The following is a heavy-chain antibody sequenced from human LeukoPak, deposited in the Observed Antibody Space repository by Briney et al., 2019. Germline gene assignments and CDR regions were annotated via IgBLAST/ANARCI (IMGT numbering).Heavy chain of an antibody. CDR1: GYTFTGYY. Sequence: ASVKVSCKASGYTFTGYYMHWVRQAPGQGLEWMGWINPNSGGTNYAQKFQGRVTMTRDTSISTAYMELSKLRSDDTAVYYCARGYYGSGRFLDYWGQGTLVTVSS. CDR2: INPNSGGT. V-gene: IGHV1-2*02. D-gene: IGHD3-10*01. J-gene: IGHJ4*02. CDR3: ARGYYGSGRFLDY.